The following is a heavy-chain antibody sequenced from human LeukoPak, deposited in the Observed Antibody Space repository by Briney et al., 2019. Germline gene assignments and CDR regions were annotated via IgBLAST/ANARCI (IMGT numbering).Heavy chain of an antibody. D-gene: IGHD3-16*01. CDR1: GFTFSSYE. CDR2: IKQDGSEK. V-gene: IGHV3-7*01. J-gene: IGHJ4*02. Sequence: PGGSLRLSCVASGFTFSSYEMNWVRQAPGKGLEWVANIKQDGSEKYYVDSVKGRFTISRDNAKNSLYLQMNSLRAEDTAVYYCARAFRGGSFDYWGQGTLVTVSS. CDR3: ARAFRGGSFDY.